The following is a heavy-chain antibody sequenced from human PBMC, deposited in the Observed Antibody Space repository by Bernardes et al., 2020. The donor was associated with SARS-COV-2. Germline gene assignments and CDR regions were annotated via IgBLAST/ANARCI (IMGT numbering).Heavy chain of an antibody. V-gene: IGHV4-59*01. D-gene: IGHD3-3*01. J-gene: IGHJ4*02. Sequence: SETLSLTCSVSGGFFSDFCWSWIRQSPGKGLEWMADACHSETPRYNPSLKSRITLSLDISKNQFSLDLSSVTAADSAVYYCARQNYWSGNFYYFAHWGQGTLVTVSS. CDR3: ARQNYWSGNFYYFAH. CDR2: ACHSETP. CDR1: GGFFSDFC.